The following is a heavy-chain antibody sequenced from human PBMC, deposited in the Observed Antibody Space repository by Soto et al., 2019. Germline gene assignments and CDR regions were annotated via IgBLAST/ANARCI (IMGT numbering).Heavy chain of an antibody. J-gene: IGHJ4*02. Sequence: ASVKVSCKASGYTFANYAMHWVRQAPGQRLEWMGWINAGNGNTKYSQKFQARVTITRDTSASTAYMELSSLRSEDTAFYYCARGERYYYDSSGYFGFDYWGQGTLVTVSS. D-gene: IGHD3-22*01. CDR3: ARGERYYYDSSGYFGFDY. CDR2: INAGNGNT. V-gene: IGHV1-3*01. CDR1: GYTFANYA.